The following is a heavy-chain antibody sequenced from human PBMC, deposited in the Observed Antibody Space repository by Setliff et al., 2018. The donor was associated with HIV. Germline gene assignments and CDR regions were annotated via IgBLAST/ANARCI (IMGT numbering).Heavy chain of an antibody. V-gene: IGHV4-59*11. CDR3: ARGPSGTYYREFDF. Sequence: SETLSLTCTVSGGSISVHYWSWLRQPPGKGLEWIGYMYASGSTDYNPSLKSRVTISVDRFRNQFSLQLRSVTPADTAVYYCARGPSGTYYREFDFWGQGTLVTVSS. D-gene: IGHD1-26*01. J-gene: IGHJ4*02. CDR1: GGSISVHY. CDR2: MYASGST.